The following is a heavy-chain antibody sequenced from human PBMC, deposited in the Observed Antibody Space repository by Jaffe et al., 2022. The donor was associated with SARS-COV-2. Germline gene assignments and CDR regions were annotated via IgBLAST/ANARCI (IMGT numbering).Heavy chain of an antibody. D-gene: IGHD3-3*01. J-gene: IGHJ6*03. CDR3: ARLGANLEGATRKYYNCMDV. V-gene: IGHV3-74*01. Sequence: EVQLVESGGGLVQPGGSLRLSCAASGFTFSRYWMHWVRQAPGKGLVWVSRIDSDGTSTTYTDSVKGRFTISRDNAKNTLYLQMNSLSAEDTAVYYCARLGANLEGATRKYYNCMDVWGEGTTVTVSS. CDR2: IDSDGTST. CDR1: GFTFSRYW.